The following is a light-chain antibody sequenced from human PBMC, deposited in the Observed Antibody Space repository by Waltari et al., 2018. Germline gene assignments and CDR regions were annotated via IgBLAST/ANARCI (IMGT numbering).Light chain of an antibody. J-gene: IGLJ2*01. CDR2: EVT. V-gene: IGLV2-8*01. Sequence: QSALTQPPSASGSLGQSVTISCPGTSSDIGDWNAVSWYQQHPGKVPKLIIFEVTKRPSGVPDRFSGSKSANTASLTVSGLQAEDEADYFCSSYGGDNNLLFGGGTKLTVL. CDR3: SSYGGDNNLL. CDR1: SSDIGDWNA.